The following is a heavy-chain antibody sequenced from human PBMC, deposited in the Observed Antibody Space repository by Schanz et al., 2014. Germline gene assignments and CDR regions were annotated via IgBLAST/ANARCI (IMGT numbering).Heavy chain of an antibody. CDR2: IKSDGSST. J-gene: IGHJ5*02. V-gene: IGHV3-74*01. Sequence: EVQLVESGGGLVQPGGSLRLSCVASGFTFSNYWMHWVRQVPGKGLVWVSRIKSDGSSTSYADSVKGRFTISRDNAKNTLYLQMNSLRAEDTAVYYCTRDVRLDRRGNWFDPWGQGTLVTVSS. CDR1: GFTFSNYW. D-gene: IGHD1-1*01. CDR3: TRDVRLDRRGNWFDP.